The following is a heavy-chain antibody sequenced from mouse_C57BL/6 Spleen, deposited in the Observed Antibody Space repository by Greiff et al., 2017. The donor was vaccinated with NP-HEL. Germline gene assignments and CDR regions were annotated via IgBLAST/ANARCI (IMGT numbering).Heavy chain of an antibody. CDR3: AYGNYLSWFAD. CDR1: GYTFPDHY. J-gene: IGHJ3*01. V-gene: IGHV1-19*01. Sequence: VQLQQSGPVLVKPGASVKMSCKASGYTFPDHYMNWVKQSHGKSLEWIGVINPYNGGTSFNQKFKGKATLTVDKSSSTAYMELNSLTSEYSAVYYCAYGNYLSWFADWGQGTLVTVSA. CDR2: INPYNGGT. D-gene: IGHD2-1*01.